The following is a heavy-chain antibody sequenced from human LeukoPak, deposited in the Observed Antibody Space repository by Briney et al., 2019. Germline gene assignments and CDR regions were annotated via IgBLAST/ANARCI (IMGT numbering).Heavy chain of an antibody. CDR3: AKARGNYYDSSGYYQAPLDY. CDR1: GFSDSSNY. J-gene: IGHJ4*02. Sequence: PGGSLRLSCAASGFSDSSNYMSWVRQAPGKGLEWVSAISGSGGSTYYADSVKGRFTISRDNSKNTLYLQMNSLRAEDTAVYYCAKARGNYYDSSGYYQAPLDYWGQGTLVTVSS. CDR2: ISGSGGST. V-gene: IGHV3-23*01. D-gene: IGHD3-22*01.